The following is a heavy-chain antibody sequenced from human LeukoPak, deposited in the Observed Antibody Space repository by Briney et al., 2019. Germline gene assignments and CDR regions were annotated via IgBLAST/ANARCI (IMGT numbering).Heavy chain of an antibody. V-gene: IGHV3-66*01. Sequence: PGGSLRLSCAASGFTFSSYAMSWVRQAPGKGLEWVSVIYSGGSTYYADSVKGRFTISRDNSKNTLYLQMNSLRAEDTAVYYCARDYDSSGYYSPGLVYWGQGTLVTVSS. D-gene: IGHD3-22*01. CDR1: GFTFSSYA. CDR3: ARDYDSSGYYSPGLVY. J-gene: IGHJ4*02. CDR2: IYSGGST.